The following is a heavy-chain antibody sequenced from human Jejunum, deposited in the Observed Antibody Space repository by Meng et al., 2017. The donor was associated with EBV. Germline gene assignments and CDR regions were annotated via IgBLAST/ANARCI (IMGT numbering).Heavy chain of an antibody. CDR1: VLTFTTDA. J-gene: IGHJ4*02. CDR3: AKLVRD. V-gene: IGHV3-23*01. Sequence: LLEVGVGLVQPGGPLRLSCAASVLTFTTDAMSWVRQAPGKGLEWVSVITGSGGSTYYADSVKGRFTISRDSSKNTLYLQMNSLRAEDTAVYYCAKLVRDWGQGTLVTVSS. D-gene: IGHD2/OR15-2a*01. CDR2: ITGSGGST.